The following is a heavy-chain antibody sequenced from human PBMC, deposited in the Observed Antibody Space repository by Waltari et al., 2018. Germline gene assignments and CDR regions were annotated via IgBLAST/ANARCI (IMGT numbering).Heavy chain of an antibody. D-gene: IGHD3-9*01. CDR3: ARGALTLYYFDY. CDR2: VYHNGNT. V-gene: IGHV4-38-2*02. Sequence: QVQLQESGPGLLKPSETLSLTCNVSGYSISRGYYWGWIRQSPGKGLEWIGSVYHNGNTYYKPSLKGRVTISLDTSKNKFSPELSSVTAADTAVYYCARGALTLYYFDYWGQGTLVTVSS. CDR1: GYSISRGYY. J-gene: IGHJ4*02.